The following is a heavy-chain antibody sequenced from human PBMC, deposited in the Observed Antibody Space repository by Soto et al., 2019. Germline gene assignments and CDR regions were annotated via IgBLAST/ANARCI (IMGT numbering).Heavy chain of an antibody. D-gene: IGHD3-3*01. CDR3: ARWGAGIFGVGYFDY. CDR1: GYTFTGYY. Sequence: QVQLVQSGAEVKKPGASVKVSCKASGYTFTGYYMHWVRQAPGQGLEWMGWINPNSGGTNYAQKFQGWVTMTRDTSISTAYMERSRLRSDDTAVYYCARWGAGIFGVGYFDYWGQGTLVTVSS. CDR2: INPNSGGT. V-gene: IGHV1-2*04. J-gene: IGHJ4*02.